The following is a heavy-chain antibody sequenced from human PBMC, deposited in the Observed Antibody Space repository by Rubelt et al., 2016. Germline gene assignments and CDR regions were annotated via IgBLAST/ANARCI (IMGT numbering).Heavy chain of an antibody. CDR2: IFSNDEK. V-gene: IGHV2-26*01. CDR3: ARITRDSSGWYGSYYYYYMDV. CDR1: GFSLSNARMG. J-gene: IGHJ6*03. Sequence: QVTLKESGPVLVKPTETLTLTCTVSGFSLSNARMGVSWIRQPPGKALEWLAHIFSNDEKSYSTSLKSRLTISKVPSKSQVFLIMTNMDPVDTATYYCARITRDSSGWYGSYYYYYMDVWGKGTTVTVSS. D-gene: IGHD6-19*01.